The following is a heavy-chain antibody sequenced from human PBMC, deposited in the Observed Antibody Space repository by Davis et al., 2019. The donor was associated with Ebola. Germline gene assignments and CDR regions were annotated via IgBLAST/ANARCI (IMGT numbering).Heavy chain of an antibody. CDR2: IGTAGDT. Sequence: GESLKISCAAPGFTFSRYDLHWVRQGTGKGLEWVSAIGTAGDTYYPGSVKGRFTISRENAKNSLYLQMNSLRAEDTAVYYCARVRFGDTAVDYWGQGTLVTVSS. CDR3: ARVRFGDTAVDY. J-gene: IGHJ4*02. D-gene: IGHD5-18*01. V-gene: IGHV3-13*01. CDR1: GFTFSRYD.